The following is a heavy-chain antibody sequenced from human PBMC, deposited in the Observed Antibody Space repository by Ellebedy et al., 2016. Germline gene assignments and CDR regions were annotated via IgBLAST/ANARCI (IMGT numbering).Heavy chain of an antibody. CDR3: VTRHNAAFDI. V-gene: IGHV3-30*03. CDR2: ISPDGNNE. CDR1: GFIFSRYG. Sequence: GGSLRLSXAASGFIFSRYGIQWVRQAPGKGLEWVALISPDGNNEHYADSVKGRFTISRDNSKKRLYLQMSGLGADDTAVYYCVTRHNAAFDIWGQGTTVTVS. D-gene: IGHD1-1*01. J-gene: IGHJ3*02.